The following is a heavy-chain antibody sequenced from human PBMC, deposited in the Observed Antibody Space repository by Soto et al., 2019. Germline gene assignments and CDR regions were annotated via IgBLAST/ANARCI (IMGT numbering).Heavy chain of an antibody. V-gene: IGHV3-23*01. J-gene: IGHJ6*02. CDR2: ISGSGGST. Sequence: GGSLRLSCAASGFTFSSYAMSWVRQAPGKGLEWVSAISGSGGSTYYADSVKGRFTISRDNSKNTLYLQMNSLRAEDTAVYYCAKLGLSGYYDSSAQGVWGQGTTVTVSS. CDR3: AKLGLSGYYDSSAQGV. CDR1: GFTFSSYA. D-gene: IGHD3-22*01.